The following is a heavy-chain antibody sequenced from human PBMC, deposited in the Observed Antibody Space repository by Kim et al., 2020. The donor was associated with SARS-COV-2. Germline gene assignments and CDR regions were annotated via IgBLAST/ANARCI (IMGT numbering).Heavy chain of an antibody. Sequence: SAQKVQGRVTMTTDTSANPAYMELWSVRSDDTAMYYCARGAYGDVSFDYWGQGTLVTVSS. D-gene: IGHD4-17*01. V-gene: IGHV1-18*01. CDR3: ARGAYGDVSFDY. J-gene: IGHJ4*02.